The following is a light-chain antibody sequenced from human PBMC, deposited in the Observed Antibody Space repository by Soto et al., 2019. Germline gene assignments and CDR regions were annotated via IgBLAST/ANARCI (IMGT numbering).Light chain of an antibody. CDR3: TSSTSDSLDV. CDR1: SSDVGGNEY. CDR2: KVS. J-gene: IGLJ1*01. V-gene: IGLV2-14*01. Sequence: QSALTQPASVSGSPGQSITISCTGTSSDVGGNEYVSWYQQYPGKVPKLLINKVSNRPSGVSNRFSGSKSGNTASLTISGLLAEDEADYFCTSSTSDSLDVFGTGTKLTVL.